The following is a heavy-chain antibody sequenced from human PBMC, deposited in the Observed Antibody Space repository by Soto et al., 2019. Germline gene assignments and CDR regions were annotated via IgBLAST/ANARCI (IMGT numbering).Heavy chain of an antibody. Sequence: SETLSLTCAVYGGSFSGYYWSWIRQPPGKGLEWIGEINHSGSTNYNPSLKSRVTISVDTSKNQFSLKLSSVTAADTAVYYCAKAYIVVVPAGTYYMDVWGKGTTVTVSS. J-gene: IGHJ6*03. D-gene: IGHD2-2*01. CDR2: INHSGST. CDR1: GGSFSGYY. V-gene: IGHV4-34*01. CDR3: AKAYIVVVPAGTYYMDV.